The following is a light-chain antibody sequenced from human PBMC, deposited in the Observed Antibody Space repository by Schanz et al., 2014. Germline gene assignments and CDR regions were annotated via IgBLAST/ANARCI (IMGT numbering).Light chain of an antibody. CDR1: SSNIGAGYP. Sequence: QSVLTQPASVSGSPGQSITISCTGSSSNIGAGYPVHWYQQLPGTAPRLLIYAFYNRPSGVPDRFSASKSGTSASLAITGLQAEDEADYYCCSYAGSNTRRWVFGGGTKLTVL. CDR3: CSYAGSNTRRWV. V-gene: IGLV1-40*01. CDR2: AFY. J-gene: IGLJ3*02.